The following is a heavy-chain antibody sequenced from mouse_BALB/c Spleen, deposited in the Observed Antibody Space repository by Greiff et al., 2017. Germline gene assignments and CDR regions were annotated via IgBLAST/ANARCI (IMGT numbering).Heavy chain of an antibody. CDR1: GFAFSSYD. Sequence: EVHLVESGGGLVKPGGSLKLSCAASGFAFSSYDMSWVRQTPEKRLEWVAYISSGGGSTYYPDTVKGRFTISRDNAKNTLYLQMSSLKSEDTAMYYCARGGLRLPYYFDYWGQGTTLTVSS. V-gene: IGHV5-12-1*01. CDR2: ISSGGGST. D-gene: IGHD1-2*01. J-gene: IGHJ2*01. CDR3: ARGGLRLPYYFDY.